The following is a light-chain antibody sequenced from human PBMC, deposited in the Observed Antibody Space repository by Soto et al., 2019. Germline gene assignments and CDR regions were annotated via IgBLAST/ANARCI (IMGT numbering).Light chain of an antibody. Sequence: DIRMTQSPPSVATSVGDTVTITCRASQSIDKFLNWYQQKPGKAPKLLFFGASSLLDAVPSRFSGSGSGTDFALTITRLQPEDFATYYCQQTLGTPYNFGQGTKLQIK. J-gene: IGKJ2*01. CDR2: GAS. CDR1: QSIDKF. CDR3: QQTLGTPYN. V-gene: IGKV1-39*01.